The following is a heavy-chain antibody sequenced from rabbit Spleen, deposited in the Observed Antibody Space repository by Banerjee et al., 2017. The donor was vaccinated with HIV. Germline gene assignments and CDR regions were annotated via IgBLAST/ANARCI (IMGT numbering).Heavy chain of an antibody. V-gene: IGHV1S40*01. D-gene: IGHD1-1*01. CDR3: ARDLPDIIGWNFGW. CDR2: IGAGYTGSP. Sequence: QSLEESGGDLVKPEGSLTLTCKASGFSFNSGYDMCWVRQAPGKGLEWIACIGAGYTGSPYYASWARGRFTISKTSSTTVTLEMASLTAADTATYFCARDLPDIIGWNFGWWGQGTLVTVS. CDR1: GFSFNSGYD. J-gene: IGHJ4*01.